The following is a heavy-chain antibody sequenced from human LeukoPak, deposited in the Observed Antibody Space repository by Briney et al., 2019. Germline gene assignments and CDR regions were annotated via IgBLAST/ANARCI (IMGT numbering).Heavy chain of an antibody. D-gene: IGHD6-19*01. CDR2: IIPILGIA. CDR1: GGTFSSYT. Sequence: GSSVKVSCKASGGTFSSYTISWVRQAPGQGLEWMGRIIPILGIANYAQKFQGRVTITADKSTSTAYMELSSLRSEDTAVYCCAPVAVAGTFDGMDVWGQGTTVTVSS. J-gene: IGHJ6*02. V-gene: IGHV1-69*02. CDR3: APVAVAGTFDGMDV.